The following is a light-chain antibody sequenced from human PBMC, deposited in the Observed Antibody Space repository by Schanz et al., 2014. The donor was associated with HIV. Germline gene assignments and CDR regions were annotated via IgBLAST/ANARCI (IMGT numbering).Light chain of an antibody. J-gene: IGKJ4*01. Sequence: EIVLTQSPGSLSLSPGGRATLSCGASQSVSSNLAWYQQKPGQAPRLLIYGASSRATGIPARFSGSGSGTDFTLTISRLEPEDFAVYYCQQYGSSFLTFGGGTTVEIK. CDR3: QQYGSSFLT. CDR2: GAS. CDR1: QSVSSN. V-gene: IGKV3-20*01.